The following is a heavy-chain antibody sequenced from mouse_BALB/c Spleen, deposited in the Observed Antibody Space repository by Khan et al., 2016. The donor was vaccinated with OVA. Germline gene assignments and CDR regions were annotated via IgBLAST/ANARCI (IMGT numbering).Heavy chain of an antibody. V-gene: IGHV1-7*01. D-gene: IGHD1-1*01. CDR3: SRRGLRWDFDY. CDR1: GYTFINYW. CDR2: LNPDTGKT. J-gene: IGHJ2*01. Sequence: QVQLQQSGAELAKPGASVKMSCKASGYTFINYWIVWVKQRPGQGLEWIGYLNPDTGKTEYNQNFKDKATLTADKSSTTAYMQLSSLTSEDSAVYYCSRRGLRWDFDYWGQGTTLTVSS.